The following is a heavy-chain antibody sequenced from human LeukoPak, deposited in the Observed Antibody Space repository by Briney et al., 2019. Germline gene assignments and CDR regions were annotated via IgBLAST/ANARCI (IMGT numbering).Heavy chain of an antibody. D-gene: IGHD6-19*01. CDR3: ATDLKKGDSGCFDY. CDR1: GYTFTSSA. CDR2: INTNTGNP. J-gene: IGHJ4*02. V-gene: IGHV7-4-1*02. Sequence: ASVNVSCKASGYTFTSSALNWVRQAPGQGLEWMGWINTNTGNPTYAQGFTGRFVFSLDTSVSTAYLHISSLEAEDTAIYYCATDLKKGDSGCFDYWGQGTLVTVSS.